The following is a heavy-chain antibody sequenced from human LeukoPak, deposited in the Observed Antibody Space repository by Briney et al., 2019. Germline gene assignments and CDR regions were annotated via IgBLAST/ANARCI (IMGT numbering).Heavy chain of an antibody. Sequence: ASVKVSCKASGGTFSSYAISWVRQAPGQGLEWMGIINPSGGSTSYAQKFQGRVTMTRDTSTSTVYMELSSLRSEDTAVYYCARVYSSSKTYYFDYWGQGTLVTVSS. CDR1: GGTFSSYA. J-gene: IGHJ4*02. CDR2: INPSGGST. CDR3: ARVYSSSKTYYFDY. V-gene: IGHV1-46*01. D-gene: IGHD6-6*01.